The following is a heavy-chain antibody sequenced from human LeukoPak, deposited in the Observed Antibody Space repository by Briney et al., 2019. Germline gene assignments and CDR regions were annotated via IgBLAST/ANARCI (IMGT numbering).Heavy chain of an antibody. Sequence: GGSLRLSCVASGFVFSNYWMGWVRQALGKRLEWVANIKEDGGETYYVDSVKGRFTISRDNAKNSLDLQMNSLRDEDTAVYYCARRKEVQTTFDYWGQGTLVTVSS. J-gene: IGHJ4*02. CDR2: IKEDGGET. CDR1: GFVFSNYW. D-gene: IGHD4/OR15-4a*01. V-gene: IGHV3-7*01. CDR3: ARRKEVQTTFDY.